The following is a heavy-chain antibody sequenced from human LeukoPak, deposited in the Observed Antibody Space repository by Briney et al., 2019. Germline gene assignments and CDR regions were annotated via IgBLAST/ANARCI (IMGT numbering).Heavy chain of an antibody. J-gene: IGHJ4*02. Sequence: PGGSLRLSCAASGFTFSSYAMTWVRQAPGKGLEWVSAISASGGGTFYADSVKGRFTISRDNSKNTLYLHMNGLRAEDTALYYCAKEMTMVTADYWGQGTLVTVSS. CDR3: AKEMTMVTADY. V-gene: IGHV3-23*01. CDR1: GFTFSSYA. D-gene: IGHD4/OR15-4a*01. CDR2: ISASGGGT.